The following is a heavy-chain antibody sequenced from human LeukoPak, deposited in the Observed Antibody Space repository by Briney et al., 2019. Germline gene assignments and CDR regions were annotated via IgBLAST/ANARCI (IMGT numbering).Heavy chain of an antibody. J-gene: IGHJ6*02. V-gene: IGHV5-51*01. D-gene: IGHD2-15*01. CDR2: IYPGDSDT. CDR1: GYSFTSYW. Sequence: GESLKISCKGSGYSFTSYWIGWVRQMPGKGLEWMGIIYPGDSDTRYSPSFQGQVTISADKSISTAYLQWSSLKASDTAMYYCARHGSGDGWPQGGMDVWGQGTTVTVSS. CDR3: ARHGSGDGWPQGGMDV.